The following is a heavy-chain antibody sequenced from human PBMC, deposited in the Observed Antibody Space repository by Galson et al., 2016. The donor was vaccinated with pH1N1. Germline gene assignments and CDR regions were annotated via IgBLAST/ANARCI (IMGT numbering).Heavy chain of an antibody. J-gene: IGHJ4*02. D-gene: IGHD5-12*01. CDR1: GYTFTGYH. CDR3: ARVGYDYRGHYYGY. CDR2: ISPNTGGT. V-gene: IGHV1-2*02. Sequence: SVKVSCKASGYTFTGYHIHWVRQAPGQGLEWMGWISPNTGGTKSAQKFQDRVTMTRDSSIGAAYMELSRLTYDDTAVYYCARVGYDYRGHYYGYWGQGTLVTVSS.